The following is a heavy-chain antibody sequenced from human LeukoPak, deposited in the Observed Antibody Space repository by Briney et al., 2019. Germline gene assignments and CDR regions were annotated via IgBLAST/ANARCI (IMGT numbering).Heavy chain of an antibody. CDR3: ARGLGITGTTGFDP. J-gene: IGHJ5*02. CDR2: INSDGSST. CDR1: GFTFSSYW. D-gene: IGHD1-20*01. Sequence: GGSLRLSCAASGFTFSSYWMHGVRQAPGKGLVWVSRINSDGSSTSYADSVKGRFTISRDNAKNTLYLQMNSLRAEDTAVYYCARGLGITGTTGFDPWGQGTLVTVSS. V-gene: IGHV3-74*01.